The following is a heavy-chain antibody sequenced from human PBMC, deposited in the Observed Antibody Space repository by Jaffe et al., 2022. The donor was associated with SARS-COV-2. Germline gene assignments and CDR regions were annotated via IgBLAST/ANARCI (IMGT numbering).Heavy chain of an antibody. CDR1: GFTFSSYA. Sequence: EVQLLESGGGLVQPGGSLRLSCAASGFTFSSYAMSWVRQAPGKGLEWVSAISGSGGSTYYADSVKGRFTISRDNSKNTLYLQMNSLRAEDTAVYYCAKDYGGETVLRYFVPHAFDIWGQGTMVTVSS. CDR3: AKDYGGETVLRYFVPHAFDI. CDR2: ISGSGGST. J-gene: IGHJ3*02. D-gene: IGHD3-9*01. V-gene: IGHV3-23*01.